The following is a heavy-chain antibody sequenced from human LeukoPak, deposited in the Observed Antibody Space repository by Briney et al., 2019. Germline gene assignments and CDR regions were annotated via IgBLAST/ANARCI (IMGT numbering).Heavy chain of an antibody. V-gene: IGHV4-59*08. CDR1: GGSISGYY. J-gene: IGHJ4*02. D-gene: IGHD2/OR15-2a*01. CDR3: AGHHPRNTVDF. Sequence: SETLSLTCTVSGGSISGYYWSWIRQPPGKGLEWIGYIFHSGSTNYNPSLKSRVTISLDTSKNQFSLKLSSVTAADTAVYYCAGHHPRNTVDFWGQGTLVTVSS. CDR2: IFHSGST.